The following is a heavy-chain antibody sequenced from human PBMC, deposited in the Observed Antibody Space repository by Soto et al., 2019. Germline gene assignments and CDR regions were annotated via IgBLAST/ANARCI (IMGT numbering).Heavy chain of an antibody. CDR1: GYPVTAYY. V-gene: IGHV1-2*02. CDR2: INPATGAA. J-gene: IGHJ3*02. D-gene: IGHD3-3*01. CDR3: AGGGGVGVAGSAAFDM. Sequence: QLHLVQSGAVVKKPGASVTVSCSASGYPVTAYYMHWVRQAPGRGLEWMGGINPATGAAKYTQTFQGGVTMARDTATGTVFMELGGLTSEDTAVFYWAGGGGVGVAGSAAFDMWGQGTLVTVSS.